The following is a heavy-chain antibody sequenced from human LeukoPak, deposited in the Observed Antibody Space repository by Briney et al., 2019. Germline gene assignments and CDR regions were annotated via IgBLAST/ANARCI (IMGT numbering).Heavy chain of an antibody. CDR1: GFTVTSNS. D-gene: IGHD1-26*01. CDR2: IYSSGST. V-gene: IGHV3-53*01. Sequence: PGGSLRLSCAASGFTVTSNSMSWLRQAPGKGLEWVSVIYSSGSTHFADSVKGRFSISRDNSKNTLYLLMSSLRLEDTAVYYCARESYGGAWGQGTLVTVSS. J-gene: IGHJ4*02. CDR3: ARESYGGA.